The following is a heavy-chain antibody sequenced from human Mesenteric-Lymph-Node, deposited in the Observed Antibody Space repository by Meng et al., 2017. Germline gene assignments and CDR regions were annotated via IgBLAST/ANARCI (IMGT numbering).Heavy chain of an antibody. Sequence: EVQLVESGGGLVQPGGSLGLSCAASGFTFSDHYMDWGRQAPGKGLEWVGRITNTPNRYPTNYAASVKGRFTISRDDSKNSLYLEMNSLKIEDTAVYYCARDTSTSLDYWGQGALVTVSS. CDR3: ARDTSTSLDY. D-gene: IGHD2/OR15-2a*01. J-gene: IGHJ4*02. V-gene: IGHV3-72*01. CDR1: GFTFSDHY. CDR2: ITNTPNRYPT.